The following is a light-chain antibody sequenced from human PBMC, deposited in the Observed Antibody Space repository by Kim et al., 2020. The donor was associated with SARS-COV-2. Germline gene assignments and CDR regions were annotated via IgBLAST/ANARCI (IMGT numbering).Light chain of an antibody. V-gene: IGKV4-1*01. J-gene: IGKJ1*01. CDR2: WAT. CDR3: HQYNSSRT. Sequence: DNVMTKSPDSLAVCLGERATINCKSSQSVLHTSNNKNSLAGYQQKQGQPPKLLIYWATTRESGVPDRFSGSGSGTDFTLTISSLQAEDVAVYYFHQYNSSRTFGQGTKVDIK. CDR1: QSVLHTSNNKNS.